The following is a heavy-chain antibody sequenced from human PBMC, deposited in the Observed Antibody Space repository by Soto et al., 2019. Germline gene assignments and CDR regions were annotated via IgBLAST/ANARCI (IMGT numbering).Heavy chain of an antibody. CDR1: VVTFGSYC. D-gene: IGHD2-21*02. J-gene: IGHJ4*02. CDR3: ARAGYCGPGCYYYFDY. Sequence: GGSLRLSCAVSVVTFGSYCMNWVRLIPGKGLEWVAYIKPDGSATYYVDSVKGRFTISRDNAKNSLYLQMNSLRVEDTSVYYCARAGYCGPGCYYYFDYWGQGTLVTVSS. CDR2: IKPDGSAT. V-gene: IGHV3-7*01.